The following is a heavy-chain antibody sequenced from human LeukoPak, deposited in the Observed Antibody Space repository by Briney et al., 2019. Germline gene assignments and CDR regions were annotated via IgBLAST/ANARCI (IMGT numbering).Heavy chain of an antibody. V-gene: IGHV3-53*01. J-gene: IGHJ4*02. CDR3: MRDSAF. CDR2: IYGGGNT. CDR1: GFTVSHTF. Sequence: PGGSLRLSCAVSGFTVSHTFMNWVRQTPGKGLEWVSVIYGGGNTYYADSVKGRFTISRDNSKNTVFLQSNSLRAEDTAVYYCMRDSAFWGQGTLVTVSS.